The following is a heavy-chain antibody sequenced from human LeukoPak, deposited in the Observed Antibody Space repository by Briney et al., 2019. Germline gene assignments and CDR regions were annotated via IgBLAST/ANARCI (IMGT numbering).Heavy chain of an antibody. J-gene: IGHJ3*02. D-gene: IGHD3-10*01. CDR1: GFTFHNYA. CDR3: ATQSPDYSIGPSYGSFNI. V-gene: IGHV3-23*01. Sequence: GGCLRLSCEASGFTFHNYAMAWVRQAPGKGLEYVSSIGASGDNIYYGGSVKGRFTISRDNSKNTLFLQMNSLRAEDTALYYCATQSPDYSIGPSYGSFNIWGQGTKVTVSS. CDR2: IGASGDNI.